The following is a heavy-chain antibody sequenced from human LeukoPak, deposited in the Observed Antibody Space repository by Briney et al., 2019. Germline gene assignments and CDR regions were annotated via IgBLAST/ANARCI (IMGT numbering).Heavy chain of an antibody. V-gene: IGHV4-4*02. CDR1: GGSVSINNW. CDR3: ARDRGSSLYWYFDL. J-gene: IGHJ2*01. Sequence: SETLSLTCAVSGGSVSINNWWSWVRQPPGKGLEWIGEIYRDGTTNYNPSLRSRVTILVDKSRNQFSLKLNSVTAADTAVYYCARDRGSSLYWYFDLWGRGTLDTVSS. D-gene: IGHD3-10*01. CDR2: IYRDGTT.